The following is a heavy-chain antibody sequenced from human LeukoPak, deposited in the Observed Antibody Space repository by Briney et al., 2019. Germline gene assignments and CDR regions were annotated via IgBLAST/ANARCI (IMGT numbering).Heavy chain of an antibody. CDR2: IYHSGST. CDR3: ARDRVGGDYGLYFDL. D-gene: IGHD4-17*01. J-gene: IGHJ2*01. V-gene: IGHV4-30-2*01. CDR1: GGSISSGDYY. Sequence: SETLSLTCTVSGGSISSGDYYWSWIRQPPGKGLEWIGYIYHSGSTYYNPSLKSRVTISVDRSKNQFSLKLSSVTAADTAVYYCARDRVGGDYGLYFDLWGRGTLVTVSS.